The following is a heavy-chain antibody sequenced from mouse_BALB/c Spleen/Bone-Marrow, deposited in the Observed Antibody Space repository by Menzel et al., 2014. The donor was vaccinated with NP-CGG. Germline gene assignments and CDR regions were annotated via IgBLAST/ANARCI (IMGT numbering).Heavy chain of an antibody. D-gene: IGHD4-1*01. J-gene: IGHJ2*01. CDR1: GFNIKDTY. CDR3: VKSITGNY. V-gene: IGHV14-3*02. Sequence: VQLQQSGAELVKPGASVKLSCTASGFNIKDTYMHWVRQRPEQGLEWIGRIDPANGNIKYDPKFQGKAAITADTSSNTAHLQLSSLTFEDTAVYYCVKSITGNYWGQGTTLTVSS. CDR2: IDPANGNI.